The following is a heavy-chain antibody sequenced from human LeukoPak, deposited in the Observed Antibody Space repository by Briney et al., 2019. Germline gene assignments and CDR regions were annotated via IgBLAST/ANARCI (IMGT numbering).Heavy chain of an antibody. CDR3: ARDHSIAVDY. CDR1: GFTFSSYS. V-gene: IGHV3-21*01. CDR2: ISSSSSYI. J-gene: IGHJ4*02. D-gene: IGHD6-6*01. Sequence: GGSLRLSCAASGFTFSSYSMNWVRQAPGKGLEWVSSISSSSSYIYYADSVKGRFTISRDNAKNSLYLQMNSLRTEDTAVYYCARDHSIAVDYWGQGTLVTVSS.